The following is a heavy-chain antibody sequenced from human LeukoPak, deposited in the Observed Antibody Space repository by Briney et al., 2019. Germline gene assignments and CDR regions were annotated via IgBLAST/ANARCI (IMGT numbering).Heavy chain of an antibody. Sequence: GGSLRLSCVASGFTFSNYAMSWVRQAPGKGLEWVSAISGSGGSTYYADSVKGRFTISRDNSKNTLYVQMNGLRGEDTAVYYCAKVDSSSWYNYFDFWGQGTLVTVSS. CDR3: AKVDSSSWYNYFDF. D-gene: IGHD6-13*01. J-gene: IGHJ4*02. CDR1: GFTFSNYA. V-gene: IGHV3-23*01. CDR2: ISGSGGST.